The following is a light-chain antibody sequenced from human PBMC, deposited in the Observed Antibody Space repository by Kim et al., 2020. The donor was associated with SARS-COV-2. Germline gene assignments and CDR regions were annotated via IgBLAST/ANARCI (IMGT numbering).Light chain of an antibody. V-gene: IGLV1-44*01. CDR2: SNN. J-gene: IGLJ3*02. CDR1: TSNIGSNG. CDR3: GAWDDSLNGGV. Sequence: QRCTISCSGSTSNIGSNGVSWYRQLPGTAPQLLIYSNNQRPSGVPDRFSGSKSGTSASLAISGLQSEDEADYFCGAWDDSLNGGVFGGGTQLTVL.